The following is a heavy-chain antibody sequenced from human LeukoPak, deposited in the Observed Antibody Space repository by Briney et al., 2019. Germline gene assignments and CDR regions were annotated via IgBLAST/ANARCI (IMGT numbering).Heavy chain of an antibody. D-gene: IGHD2-8*01. V-gene: IGHV1-46*01. Sequence: ASVKVSCKASGYTFTSYYMHWVRQAPGQGLEWMGIINPSGSSTSYAQKFQGRVTMTRDTSTSTVYMELSSLRSEDTAVYYCARDIVLMVYAMGIRGVAFDIWGQGTMVTVSS. CDR2: INPSGSST. CDR3: ARDIVLMVYAMGIRGVAFDI. CDR1: GYTFTSYY. J-gene: IGHJ3*02.